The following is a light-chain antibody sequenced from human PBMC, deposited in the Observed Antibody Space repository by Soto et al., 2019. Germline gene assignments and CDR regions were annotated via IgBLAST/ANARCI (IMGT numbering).Light chain of an antibody. CDR2: WAS. CDR1: QSVLYSSYNKNY. V-gene: IGKV4-1*01. Sequence: DIVMTQSPDSLAVSLGERATINCKSSQSVLYSSYNKNYLAWYQQKPGQPPKLLIYWASTRESGVPDRFSGSGYGTDFTLTISSLQAEDVAVYYCQQYYSTPRTFGQGTKVEIK. CDR3: QQYYSTPRT. J-gene: IGKJ1*01.